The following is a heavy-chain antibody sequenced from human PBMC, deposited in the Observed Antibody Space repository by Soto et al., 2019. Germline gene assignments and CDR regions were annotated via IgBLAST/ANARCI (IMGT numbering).Heavy chain of an antibody. Sequence: QVQLVESGGGVVQPGRSLRLSCAASGFTFSSYGMHWVRQAPGKGLEWVAVISYDGSNKYYADSVKGRFTISRDNSKNTLYLQMNSLRAEDTAVYYCAKDLEAVAGSRMQRVYGMDVWGQGTTVTVSS. V-gene: IGHV3-30*18. CDR2: ISYDGSNK. J-gene: IGHJ6*02. CDR3: AKDLEAVAGSRMQRVYGMDV. D-gene: IGHD6-19*01. CDR1: GFTFSSYG.